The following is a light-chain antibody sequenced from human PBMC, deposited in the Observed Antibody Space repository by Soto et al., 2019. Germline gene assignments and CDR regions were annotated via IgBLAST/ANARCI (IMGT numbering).Light chain of an antibody. J-gene: IGLJ1*01. CDR3: QVWDSLIDHHV. CDR1: KIETKA. Sequence: SYELTQPPSVSVAPGQTARISCGGNKIETKAVFWYQLTPGQATVVVVSDDSGRPSGIPGRFSGSTAGGAATLSISGVDAGDEADYYCQVWDSLIDHHVFGPGTKVTVL. V-gene: IGLV3-21*02. CDR2: DDS.